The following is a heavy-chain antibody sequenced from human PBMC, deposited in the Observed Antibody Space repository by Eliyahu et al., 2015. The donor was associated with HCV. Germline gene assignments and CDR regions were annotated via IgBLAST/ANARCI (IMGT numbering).Heavy chain of an antibody. Sequence: QVQLVQSGAEVKKPGSSVKVSCKASGGTFSSYAISWVRQAPGQGLGWVGGDHPYLWYSKLRTEVPGXESRLPRTNPRAQPTMELSSLRSEDTAVYYCARDLGGSGSYSLFDYWGQGTLVTVSS. V-gene: IGHV1-69*06. J-gene: IGHJ4*02. CDR2: HPYLWYS. CDR3: ARDLGGSGSYSLFDY. D-gene: IGHD3-10*01. CDR1: GGTFSSYA.